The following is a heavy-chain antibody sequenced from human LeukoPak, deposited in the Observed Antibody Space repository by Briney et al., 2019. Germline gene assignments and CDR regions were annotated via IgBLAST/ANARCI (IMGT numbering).Heavy chain of an antibody. CDR2: IYHSGST. V-gene: IGHV4-4*02. Sequence: PSGTLSLTCAVSGGSITSSTWWSWVRQPPGKGLEWIGEIYHSGSTNNNPSLKSRVTMSVDNSKNQFSLKLSSVTAADTAVYYCANRHIAVAGRDYFDYWGQGTLVTVSS. CDR3: ANRHIAVAGRDYFDY. D-gene: IGHD6-19*01. CDR1: GGSITSSTW. J-gene: IGHJ4*02.